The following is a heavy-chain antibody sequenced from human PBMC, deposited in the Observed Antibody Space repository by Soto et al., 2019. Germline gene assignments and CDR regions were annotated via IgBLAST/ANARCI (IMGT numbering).Heavy chain of an antibody. Sequence: QVQLQESGPGLVKPSETLSLTCTVSGGSISSYYWSWIRQPPGKGLEWIGYIYYSGSTNYNPSLKRRATTSVDTAKNQFSLKLSSVTAADTAVYYCARRDGGNFDYWGQGTLVTVSS. CDR1: GGSISSYY. CDR2: IYYSGST. D-gene: IGHD2-21*02. CDR3: ARRDGGNFDY. V-gene: IGHV4-59*01. J-gene: IGHJ4*02.